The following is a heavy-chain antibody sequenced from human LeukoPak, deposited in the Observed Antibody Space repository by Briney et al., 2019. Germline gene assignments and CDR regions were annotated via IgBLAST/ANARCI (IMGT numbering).Heavy chain of an antibody. J-gene: IGHJ3*02. V-gene: IGHV4-31*03. Sequence: PSETLSLTCTVSGGSISSGGYYWSWIRQHPGKGLEWIGYIYYSGSTYYNPSLKSRVTISVDTSKNQFSLKLSSVTAADTAVYYCAAKGGHWVGSFDIWGQGTMVTVSS. CDR1: GGSISSGGYY. CDR2: IYYSGST. CDR3: AAKGGHWVGSFDI. D-gene: IGHD2-15*01.